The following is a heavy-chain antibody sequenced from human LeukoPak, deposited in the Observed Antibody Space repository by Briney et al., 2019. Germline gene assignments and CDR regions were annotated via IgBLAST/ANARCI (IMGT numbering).Heavy chain of an antibody. CDR2: ISGSGGST. CDR3: AKNSQSGPGKYFDY. D-gene: IGHD3-10*01. CDR1: GFTFSSYA. Sequence: LPRGSLRLSCAASGFTFSSYAMSWVRQAPGKGLEWVSTISGSGGSTYYTDSVKGRFTISRDNSKNTLYLQMNSLRADDTAVYYCAKNSQSGPGKYFDYWGQGTLVTVSS. V-gene: IGHV3-23*01. J-gene: IGHJ4*02.